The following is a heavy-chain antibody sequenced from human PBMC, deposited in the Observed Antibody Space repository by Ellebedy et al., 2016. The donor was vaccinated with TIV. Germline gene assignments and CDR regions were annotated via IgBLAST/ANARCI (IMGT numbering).Heavy chain of an antibody. V-gene: IGHV5-10-1*01. CDR3: ARLTVYYYGSGTNGMDV. CDR2: IDPNESYT. J-gene: IGHJ6*02. CDR1: GDTFSNYW. Sequence: GESLKISCKGSGDTFSNYWIIWVRQMPGKGLEWMGRIDPNESYTTYSPSFQGHVTISADKSISTAYLQWSSLRASDTAMYFCARLTVYYYGSGTNGMDVWGPGTTVTVSS. D-gene: IGHD3-10*01.